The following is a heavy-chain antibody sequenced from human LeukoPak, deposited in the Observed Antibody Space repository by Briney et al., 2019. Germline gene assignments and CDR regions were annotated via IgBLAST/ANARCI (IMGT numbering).Heavy chain of an antibody. D-gene: IGHD5-18*01. J-gene: IGHJ4*02. Sequence: ASVTVPYKASGYTFINYYMHWLRQAPAQRREWMGIITPSGGSAYYAQKFQGRVTMTSDVSTSTFHMELSSRRSEDTAVYYCARPVDTASLVNWGQGTLVTVSS. CDR1: GYTFINYY. CDR2: ITPSGGSA. CDR3: ARPVDTASLVN. V-gene: IGHV1-46*01.